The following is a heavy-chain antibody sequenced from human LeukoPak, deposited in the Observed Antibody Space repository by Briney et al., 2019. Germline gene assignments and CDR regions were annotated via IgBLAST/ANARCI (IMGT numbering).Heavy chain of an antibody. D-gene: IGHD3-16*02. V-gene: IGHV3-9*01. Sequence: GRSLRLSCVASGFTFDDNAMPWVRQGPGKGLEWVSSITWNSGDIAYADSVKGRFTISRDNAKNTLYLQMNSLRAEDTAVYYCATFTERENYHYTANLWGQGTLVIVS. J-gene: IGHJ4*02. CDR1: GFTFDDNA. CDR2: ITWNSGDI. CDR3: ATFTERENYHYTANL.